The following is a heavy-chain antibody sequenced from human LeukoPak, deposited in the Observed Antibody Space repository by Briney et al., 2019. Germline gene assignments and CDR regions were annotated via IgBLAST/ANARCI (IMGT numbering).Heavy chain of an antibody. D-gene: IGHD3-16*01. Sequence: GGSLRLSCAASGFTFSSYEMNWVRQAPGKGLEWVSYISSSGSTIYYADSVKGRFTISRDNSENTLYLQMNSLRAEDTAVYYCAKDDPLMNWGQGTLVTVSS. CDR2: ISSSGSTI. CDR3: AKDDPLMN. J-gene: IGHJ4*02. CDR1: GFTFSSYE. V-gene: IGHV3-48*03.